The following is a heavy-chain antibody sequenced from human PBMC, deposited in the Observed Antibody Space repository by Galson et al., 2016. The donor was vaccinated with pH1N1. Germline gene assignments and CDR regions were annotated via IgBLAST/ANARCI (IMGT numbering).Heavy chain of an antibody. CDR3: ARHRTGYYVGMDVFDV. Sequence: SVKVSCKVSGVTFSSSSISWVRQAPGQGLEWMGGVIAIFRTTSYAQTFKDRVTITTDESTTTAFMELNSLKSDDTAIYYCARHRTGYYVGMDVFDVWGQGTRVTVSS. V-gene: IGHV1-69*05. CDR2: VIAIFRTT. D-gene: IGHD3/OR15-3a*01. CDR1: GVTFSSSS. J-gene: IGHJ3*01.